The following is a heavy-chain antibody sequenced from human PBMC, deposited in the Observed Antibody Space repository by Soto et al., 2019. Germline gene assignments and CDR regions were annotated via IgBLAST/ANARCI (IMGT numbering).Heavy chain of an antibody. Sequence: QVQLVQSGTEVKKPGASVKVSCKASGYTFTSYGIHWVRQAPGQRLEWMGWINAANGDTKYSPKFQGRVTITRDTSASTTNMELSSLRSEDTAVNYCVRRHVSATGIDWFDPWGQGTLVTVSS. J-gene: IGHJ5*02. CDR2: INAANGDT. CDR3: VRRHVSATGIDWFDP. D-gene: IGHD6-13*01. V-gene: IGHV1-3*01. CDR1: GYTFTSYG.